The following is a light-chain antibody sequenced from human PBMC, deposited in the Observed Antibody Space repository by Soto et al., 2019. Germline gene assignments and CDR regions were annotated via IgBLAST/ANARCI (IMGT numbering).Light chain of an antibody. CDR1: QSIGIY. V-gene: IGKV1-39*01. Sequence: DIQMTQSPSSLSASVGDRVTTSCRAGQSIGIYLNWYQQKAGRAPKLLIHTTSSLQSGVPSRCSGSGSGTDFTLTISGLQLEDVATYYCQHYYSAPTFGQGTRLEIK. J-gene: IGKJ5*01. CDR2: TTS. CDR3: QHYYSAPT.